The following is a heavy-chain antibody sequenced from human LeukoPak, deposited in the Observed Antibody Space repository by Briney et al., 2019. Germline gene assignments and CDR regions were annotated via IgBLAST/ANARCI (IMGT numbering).Heavy chain of an antibody. CDR1: GYTFTGYY. J-gene: IGHJ4*02. Sequence: GASVKVSCKASGYTFTGYYMHWVRQAPGQGLECVGLISAYTGRTEYAQKFQGRVIMTTDSATSTAYMELRSLRSDDTGVYYCARDEFGRIGVGVYWGQGTPVTVSA. CDR3: ARDEFGRIGVGVY. D-gene: IGHD1-26*01. CDR2: ISAYTGRT. V-gene: IGHV1-18*04.